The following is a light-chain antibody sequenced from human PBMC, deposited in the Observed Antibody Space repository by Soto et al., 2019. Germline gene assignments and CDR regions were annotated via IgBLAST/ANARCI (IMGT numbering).Light chain of an antibody. Sequence: DIQMTQSPSTLSASVGDRVTITCRASQSISSWLAWYQQKPGQAPKLLIYDASSLESGVPSRFSGSGSGTEFPLTISSLQPDDFATYYCQQYNSYALYTFGQGTKLEIK. CDR1: QSISSW. CDR3: QQYNSYALYT. J-gene: IGKJ2*01. CDR2: DAS. V-gene: IGKV1-5*01.